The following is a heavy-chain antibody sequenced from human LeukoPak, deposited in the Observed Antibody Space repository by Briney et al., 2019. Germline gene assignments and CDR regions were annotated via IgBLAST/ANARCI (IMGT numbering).Heavy chain of an antibody. J-gene: IGHJ4*02. CDR2: IYTSGST. V-gene: IGHV4-4*07. CDR3: ARVVFPRHHTAMEGPRFDY. CDR1: GGSISSYY. Sequence: KPSETLSLTCTVSGGSISSYYWSWIRQPAGKGLEWIGRIYTSGSTNYNPSLKSRVTMSVDTSKNQFSLKLSSVTAADTAVYYCARVVFPRHHTAMEGPRFDYWGQGTLVTVSS. D-gene: IGHD5-18*01.